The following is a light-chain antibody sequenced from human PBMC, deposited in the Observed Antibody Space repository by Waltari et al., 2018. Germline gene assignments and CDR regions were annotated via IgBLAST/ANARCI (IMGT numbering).Light chain of an antibody. CDR2: AAS. J-gene: IGKJ3*01. CDR3: QQYHTYPFT. CDR1: QDISTY. Sequence: DIQMTQSPSSLPASVGDRVTVTCRASQDISTYVAWFQQKPGKAPNSLIYAASRLQSGVPSRFSGSGSGTDFTLTITNLQPEDFATYYCQQYHTYPFTFGPGTKVDI. V-gene: IGKV1-16*01.